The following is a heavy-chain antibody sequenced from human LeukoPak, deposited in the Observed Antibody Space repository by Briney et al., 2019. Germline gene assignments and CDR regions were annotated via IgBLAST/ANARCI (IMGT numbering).Heavy chain of an antibody. V-gene: IGHV3-7*01. Sequence: GGSLRLSCAASGFTFSSYWMSWVRQAPGEGLEWVANIKQDGSEKYYVDSVKGRFTISRDNAKNSLYLQMNSLRAEDTAVYYCARGRHKTAYYFDYWGQGTLVTVSS. J-gene: IGHJ4*02. CDR2: IKQDGSEK. CDR1: GFTFSSYW. D-gene: IGHD1-14*01. CDR3: ARGRHKTAYYFDY.